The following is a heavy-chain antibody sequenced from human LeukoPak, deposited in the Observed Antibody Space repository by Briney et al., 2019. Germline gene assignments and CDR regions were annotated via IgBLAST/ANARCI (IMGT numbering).Heavy chain of an antibody. CDR3: ARFSATSSPVTQGLSGYYGMDV. V-gene: IGHV4-34*01. D-gene: IGHD4-17*01. CDR2: INHSGST. J-gene: IGHJ6*02. CDR1: GGSFSGYY. Sequence: NPSETLSLTCAVYGGSFSGYYWSWIRQPPGKGLEWSGEINHSGSTNYNPSLKSRVTISVDTSKNQFSLKLSSVTAADTAVYYCARFSATSSPVTQGLSGYYGMDVWGQGTTVTVSS.